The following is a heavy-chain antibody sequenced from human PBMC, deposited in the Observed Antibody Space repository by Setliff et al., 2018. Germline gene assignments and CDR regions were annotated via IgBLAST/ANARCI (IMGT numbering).Heavy chain of an antibody. V-gene: IGHV3-74*01. D-gene: IGHD3-3*01. CDR1: GFTFSNYW. J-gene: IGHJ5*02. Sequence: HPGGSLSLSCGAPGFTFSNYWMYWVRQVPGKGLVWVSRINGDGTITHYADSVRGRFIISRDNAKNSLYLHMSSLRADDTAVYYCSRDVYDFRTGQADPWGQGTLVTVSS. CDR3: SRDVYDFRTGQADP. CDR2: INGDGTIT.